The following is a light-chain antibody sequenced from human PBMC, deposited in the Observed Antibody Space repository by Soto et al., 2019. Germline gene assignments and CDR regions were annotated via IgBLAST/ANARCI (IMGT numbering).Light chain of an antibody. CDR2: FAS. CDR3: QQYNNWPPWT. J-gene: IGKJ1*01. V-gene: IGKV3-15*01. Sequence: EIVMTQSPATLSVSPGERATLSCRASQSISSNLAWYQQKPGQAPRLLIYFASTRTTAIPARCSGSGSGTEFSLTTISLQSEDFAVYYCQQYNNWPPWTFGRGTKVDIK. CDR1: QSISSN.